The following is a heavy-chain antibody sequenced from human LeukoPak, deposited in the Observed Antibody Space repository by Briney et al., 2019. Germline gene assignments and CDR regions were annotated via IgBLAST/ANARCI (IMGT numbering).Heavy chain of an antibody. CDR3: ARGAVVAATRPEYFQH. CDR1: GFTFSSYW. D-gene: IGHD2-15*01. V-gene: IGHV3-7*03. Sequence: GSLRLSCAASGFTFSSYWMSWVRQAPGKGLEWVANIKQDGSEKYYVDSVKGRFTISRDNAKNSLYLQMNSLRAEDTAVYYCARGAVVAATRPEYFQHWGQGTLVTVSS. J-gene: IGHJ1*01. CDR2: IKQDGSEK.